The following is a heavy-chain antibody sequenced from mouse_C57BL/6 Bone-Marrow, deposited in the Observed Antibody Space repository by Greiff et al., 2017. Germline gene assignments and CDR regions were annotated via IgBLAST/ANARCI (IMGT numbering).Heavy chain of an antibody. V-gene: IGHV7-1*01. CDR2: SRNKANDYTT. Sequence: EVKLMESGGGLVQSGRSLRLSCATSGFTFSDFYMEWVRQAPGKGLEWIAASRNKANDYTTEYSASVKGRFIVSRDTSQSILYLQMNALRAEDTAIYYCARDAELVWFAYWGQGTLVTVSA. CDR3: ARDAELVWFAY. J-gene: IGHJ3*01. D-gene: IGHD4-1*01. CDR1: GFTFSDFY.